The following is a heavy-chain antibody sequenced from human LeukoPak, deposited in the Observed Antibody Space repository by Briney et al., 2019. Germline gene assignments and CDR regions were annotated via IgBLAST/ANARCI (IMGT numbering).Heavy chain of an antibody. CDR1: GYTLTNYA. Sequence: ASVKVSCTASGYTLTNYALNWVRQAPGQGLEWMGWINTNTGNPTYAQGFTGRFVFSLDTSVNTAYLQISSLKAEDTAIYYCARVQGYCSTTSCYPHYWGQGTLVTVSS. CDR2: INTNTGNP. CDR3: ARVQGYCSTTSCYPHY. V-gene: IGHV7-4-1*02. D-gene: IGHD2-2*01. J-gene: IGHJ4*02.